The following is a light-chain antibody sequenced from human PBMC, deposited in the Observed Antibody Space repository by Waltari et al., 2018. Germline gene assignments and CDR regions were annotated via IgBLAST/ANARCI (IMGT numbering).Light chain of an antibody. CDR3: QKYGRLPAT. CDR1: QSVSKY. V-gene: IGKV3-20*01. CDR2: ETS. Sequence: EIVLTQSPGTLSLSPGEIATLSCWASQSVSKYLAWYQQNPGQAPRLLIYETSIRATGVPDRFSGSGSGTDFSLTISRLEPEDFAVYYCQKYGRLPATFGQGTKVEIK. J-gene: IGKJ1*01.